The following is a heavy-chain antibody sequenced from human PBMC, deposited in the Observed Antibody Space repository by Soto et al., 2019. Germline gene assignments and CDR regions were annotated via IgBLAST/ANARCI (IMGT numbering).Heavy chain of an antibody. CDR2: IYSSGNT. CDR1: GGSIRNYF. V-gene: IGHV4-4*07. D-gene: IGHD1-1*01. J-gene: IGHJ4*02. CDR3: ATIYSTPRTTVGVY. Sequence: PSETLSLTCTVSGGSIRNYFWTWIRQPAGKGLEWIGRIYSSGNTVYNASLKSRVTMSIDMSKNQFSLKLSSMTAADTAVYYCATIYSTPRTTVGVYWGQGNMVTVSS.